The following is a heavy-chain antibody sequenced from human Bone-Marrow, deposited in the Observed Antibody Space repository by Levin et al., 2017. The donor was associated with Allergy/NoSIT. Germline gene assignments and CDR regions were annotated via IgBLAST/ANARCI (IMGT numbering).Heavy chain of an antibody. J-gene: IGHJ6*02. Sequence: TPGGSLRLSCAASGFTFSDYYMSWIRQAPGKGLEWVSYISSSGSTIYYADSVKGRFTISRDNAKNSLYLQMNSLRAEDTAVYYCARGGMGSPTWGYYYYYGMDVWGQGTTVTVSS. D-gene: IGHD3-16*01. CDR2: ISSSGSTI. V-gene: IGHV3-11*01. CDR1: GFTFSDYY. CDR3: ARGGMGSPTWGYYYYYGMDV.